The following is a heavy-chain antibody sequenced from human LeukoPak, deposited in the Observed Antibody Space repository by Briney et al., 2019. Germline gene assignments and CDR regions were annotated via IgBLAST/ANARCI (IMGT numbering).Heavy chain of an antibody. V-gene: IGHV1-2*02. J-gene: IGHJ5*02. D-gene: IGHD3-3*01. Sequence: ASVKVSCKASGYTFTGYYMHWVRQAPGQGPEWMGWINPNSGGTNYAQKFQGRVTMTRDTSISTAYMELSRLRSDDTAVYYCAKQSKYYDFRSGYRNNWFDPWGQGTLVTVSS. CDR2: INPNSGGT. CDR3: AKQSKYYDFRSGYRNNWFDP. CDR1: GYTFTGYY.